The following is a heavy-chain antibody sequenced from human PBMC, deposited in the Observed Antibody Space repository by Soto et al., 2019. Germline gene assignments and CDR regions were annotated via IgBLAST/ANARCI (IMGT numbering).Heavy chain of an antibody. J-gene: IGHJ6*02. V-gene: IGHV1-69*02. CDR3: ARVYSIAAAGTPGNYYYYGMDV. CDR1: GGTFSRYT. CDR2: IIPILGIA. D-gene: IGHD6-13*01. Sequence: SVKVSCKASGGTFSRYTISWVRQAPGQGLEWMGRIIPILGIANYAQKFQGRVTITADKSTSTAYMELSSLRSEDTAVYYCARVYSIAAAGTPGNYYYYGMDVWGQGTTVTVSS.